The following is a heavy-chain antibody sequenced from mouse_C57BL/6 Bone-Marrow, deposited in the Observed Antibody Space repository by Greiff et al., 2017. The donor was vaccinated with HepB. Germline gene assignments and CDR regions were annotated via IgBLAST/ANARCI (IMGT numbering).Heavy chain of an antibody. Sequence: EVQVVESGGGLVQPGGSLKLSCAASGFTFSDYYMYWVRQTPEKRLEWVAYISNGGGSTYYPDTVKGRFTISRDNAKNTLYLQMSRLKSEDTAMYYCARPYSKRYWYFDVWGTGTTVTVSS. CDR3: ARPYSKRYWYFDV. J-gene: IGHJ1*03. D-gene: IGHD2-5*01. CDR1: GFTFSDYY. V-gene: IGHV5-12*01. CDR2: ISNGGGST.